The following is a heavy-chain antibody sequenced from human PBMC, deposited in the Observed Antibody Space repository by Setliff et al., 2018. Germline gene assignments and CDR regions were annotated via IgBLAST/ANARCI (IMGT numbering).Heavy chain of an antibody. CDR3: ARLSWNGLRYYGLDV. CDR2: IQKSGGT. Sequence: PSETLSLTCNVSGVSICSYYWSWIRQPPGKGLESIGYIQKSGGTNYNPALKSRVTISVDTSTNQFSLKLRSVTAADTAVYYCARLSWNGLRYYGLDVWGQGTTVTVSS. J-gene: IGHJ6*02. CDR1: GVSICSYY. D-gene: IGHD3-3*01. V-gene: IGHV4-59*01.